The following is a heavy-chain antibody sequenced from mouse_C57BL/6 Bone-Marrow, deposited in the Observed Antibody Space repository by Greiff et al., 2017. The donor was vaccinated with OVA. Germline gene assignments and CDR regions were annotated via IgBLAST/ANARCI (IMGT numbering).Heavy chain of an antibody. J-gene: IGHJ2*01. CDR1: GFTFSSYT. CDR2: ISGGGGNT. Sequence: EVNVVESGGGLVKPGGSLKLSCAASGFTFSSYTMSWVRQTPEKRLEWVATISGGGGNTYYPDSVKGRFTISRDNAKNTLYLQMSSLRSEDTALYYCASRRDYYGSSYSPFDYWGQGTTLTVSS. CDR3: ASRRDYYGSSYSPFDY. V-gene: IGHV5-9*01. D-gene: IGHD1-1*01.